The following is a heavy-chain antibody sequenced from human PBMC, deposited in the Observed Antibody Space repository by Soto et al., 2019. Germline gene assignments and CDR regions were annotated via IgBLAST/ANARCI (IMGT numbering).Heavy chain of an antibody. J-gene: IGHJ5*02. CDR2: MNPNSGNT. Sequence: ASVKVSCKASGYTFTSYAMHWVRQAPGQRLEWMGWMNPNSGNTGYAQKFQGRVTMTRNTSISTAYMELSSLRSEDTAVYYCARVGGYCSGGSCYSEVLWFDPWGQGTLVTVSS. CDR3: ARVGGYCSGGSCYSEVLWFDP. V-gene: IGHV1-8*02. D-gene: IGHD2-15*01. CDR1: GYTFTSYA.